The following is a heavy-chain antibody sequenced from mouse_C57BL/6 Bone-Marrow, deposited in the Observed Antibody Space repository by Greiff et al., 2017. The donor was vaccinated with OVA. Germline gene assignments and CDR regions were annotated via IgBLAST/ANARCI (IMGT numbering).Heavy chain of an antibody. Sequence: VQLQQSGPELVKPGASVKISCKASGYSFTGYYMNWVKQSPETSLEWIGELNPSTGGTTYNQTFKAKATLTVDKSSRTADMQRKSLTSEDSAVYYCAAGFDYWGQGTTRTVSS. CDR1: GYSFTGYY. CDR3: AAGFDY. J-gene: IGHJ2*01. D-gene: IGHD6-1*01. CDR2: LNPSTGGT. V-gene: IGHV1-42*01.